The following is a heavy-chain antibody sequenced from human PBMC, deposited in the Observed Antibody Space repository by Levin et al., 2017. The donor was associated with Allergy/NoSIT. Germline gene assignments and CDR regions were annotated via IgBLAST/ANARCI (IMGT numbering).Heavy chain of an antibody. J-gene: IGHJ4*02. V-gene: IGHV4-4*07. Sequence: SETLSLTCTVSGGSISSYYWSWIRQPAGKGLEWIGRIYTSGSTNYNPSLKSRVTMSVDTSKNQFSLKLSSVTAADTAVYYCARDRRYCSGGSCYSVIDYWGQGTLVTVSS. CDR1: GGSISSYY. D-gene: IGHD2-15*01. CDR2: IYTSGST. CDR3: ARDRRYCSGGSCYSVIDY.